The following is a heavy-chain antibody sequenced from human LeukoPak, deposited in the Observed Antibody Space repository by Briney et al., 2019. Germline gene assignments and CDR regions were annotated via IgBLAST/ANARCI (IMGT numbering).Heavy chain of an antibody. J-gene: IGHJ4*02. D-gene: IGHD7-27*01. Sequence: PSETLSLTCAVSGGSISSGGYSWSWIRQPPGKGLEWIGYIYHSGSTYYNPSLKSRVTISVDRSKNQFSLKLTSVTAADTAVFYCARVWGGCYFDYWGQGTLVTVSS. V-gene: IGHV4-30-2*01. CDR3: ARVWGGCYFDY. CDR2: IYHSGST. CDR1: GGSISSGGYS.